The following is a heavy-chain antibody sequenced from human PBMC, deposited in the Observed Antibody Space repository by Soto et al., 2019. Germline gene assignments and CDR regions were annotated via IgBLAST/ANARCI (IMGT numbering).Heavy chain of an antibody. V-gene: IGHV1-18*01. CDR3: ARYGVYSSGWTEYNWFDP. J-gene: IGHJ5*02. CDR1: GYTFTSYG. Sequence: GASVKVSCKASGYTFTSYGISWVRQAPGQGLEWMGWISAYKGNTNYAQKLQGRVTMTTDTSTSTAYMELRSLRSDDTAVYYCARYGVYSSGWTEYNWFDPWGQGTLVTVSS. CDR2: ISAYKGNT. D-gene: IGHD6-19*01.